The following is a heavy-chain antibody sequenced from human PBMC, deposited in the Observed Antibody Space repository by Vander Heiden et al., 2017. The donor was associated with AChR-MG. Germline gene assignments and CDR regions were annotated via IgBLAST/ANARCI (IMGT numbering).Heavy chain of an antibody. V-gene: IGHV3-53*01. CDR1: GFSISDYY. D-gene: IGHD1-1*01. J-gene: IGHJ5*02. Sequence: ASGFSISDYYMSWVRQAPGKGLECVSVIYSVGTPNYADSVKGRFTISRDTSKNTLYLQMDSLRVEDTAVYYCAREPVLERPSTNWCDPWGQGTRVTVAA. CDR2: IYSVGTP. CDR3: AREPVLERPSTNWCDP.